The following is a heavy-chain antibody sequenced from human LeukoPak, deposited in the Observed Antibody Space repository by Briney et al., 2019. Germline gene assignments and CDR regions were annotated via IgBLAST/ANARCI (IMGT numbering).Heavy chain of an antibody. V-gene: IGHV1-46*01. CDR3: ARDPPIAVAANFDY. D-gene: IGHD6-19*01. CDR2: INPSGGST. J-gene: IGHJ4*02. Sequence: GASVTASCKASGYTFTSYYMHWVRQAPGQGLEWMGIINPSGGSTSYAQKFQGRATMTRDTSTSTVYMELSSLRSEDAAVYCCARDPPIAVAANFDYWGQGTLVTVSS. CDR1: GYTFTSYY.